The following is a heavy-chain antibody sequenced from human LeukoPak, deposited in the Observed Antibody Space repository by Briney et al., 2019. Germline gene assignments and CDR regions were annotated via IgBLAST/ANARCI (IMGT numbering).Heavy chain of an antibody. Sequence: GGSLRLSCAASGFTFSSYAMHWVRQAPGKGLEWVAVISCDGSNKYYADSVKGRFTISRDNSKNTLYLQMNSLRAEDTAVYYCARGFWSGYYSPIFDYWGQGTLVTVSS. V-gene: IGHV3-30-3*01. J-gene: IGHJ4*02. D-gene: IGHD3-3*01. CDR2: ISCDGSNK. CDR3: ARGFWSGYYSPIFDY. CDR1: GFTFSSYA.